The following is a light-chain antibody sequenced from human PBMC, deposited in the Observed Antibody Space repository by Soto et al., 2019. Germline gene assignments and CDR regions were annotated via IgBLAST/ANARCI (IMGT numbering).Light chain of an antibody. CDR1: QSITSRY. Sequence: EIVLTQSPGTLSLSPGEKATLSCRASQSITSRYLAWYQQKPGQAPRVLIYGASSRATGIPDRFSGSGSGTDFTLTISRLEPEDFAVYYCQQFGSSPGFTFGPGTKVDIK. CDR2: GAS. J-gene: IGKJ3*01. V-gene: IGKV3-20*01. CDR3: QQFGSSPGFT.